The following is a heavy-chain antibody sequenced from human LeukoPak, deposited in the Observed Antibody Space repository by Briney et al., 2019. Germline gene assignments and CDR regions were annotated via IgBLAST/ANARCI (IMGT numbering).Heavy chain of an antibody. J-gene: IGHJ4*02. CDR2: IRSKAYGGTT. CDR1: GFTFGDYA. V-gene: IGHV3-49*03. CDR3: TRGSSYYYDSSGSDYFDY. D-gene: IGHD3-22*01. Sequence: PGGSLRLSCTASGFTFGDYAMSWFRQAPGKGLEWVGFIRSKAYGGTTEYAASVKGRFTISRDDSKSIAYLQMNSLKTEDTAVYYCTRGSSYYYDSSGSDYFDYWGQGTLVTVSS.